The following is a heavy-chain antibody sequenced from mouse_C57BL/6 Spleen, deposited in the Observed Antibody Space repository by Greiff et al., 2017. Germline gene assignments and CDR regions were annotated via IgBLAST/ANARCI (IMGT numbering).Heavy chain of an antibody. Sequence: EVQLQESGPGLVKPSQSLSLTCSVTGYSITSGYYWNWIRQFPGNKLEWMGYISYDGSNNYNPSLKNRISITRDTSKNQFFLKLNSVTTEDTATYYCASTRLYYYAMDYWGQGTSVTVSS. D-gene: IGHD1-1*02. V-gene: IGHV3-6*01. CDR1: GYSITSGYY. J-gene: IGHJ4*01. CDR3: ASTRLYYYAMDY. CDR2: ISYDGSN.